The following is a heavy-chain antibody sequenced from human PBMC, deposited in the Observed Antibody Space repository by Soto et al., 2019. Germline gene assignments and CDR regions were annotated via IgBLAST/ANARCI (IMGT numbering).Heavy chain of an antibody. CDR2: IYYTGST. V-gene: IGHV4-31*03. J-gene: IGHJ4*02. CDR1: GASIRSGGYY. Sequence: SETLSLTCSVSGASIRSGGYYWSWLSESPGKGLEWIGHIYYTGSTFYSPSLKSRLTISLDTSKNQFSLDLRSVTAADTAMYCCAKIEMASIKWGRGTLVTVSS. CDR3: AKIEMASIK.